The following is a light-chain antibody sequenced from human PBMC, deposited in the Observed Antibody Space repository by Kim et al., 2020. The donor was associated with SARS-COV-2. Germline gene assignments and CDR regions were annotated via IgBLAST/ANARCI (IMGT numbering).Light chain of an antibody. J-gene: IGKJ4*01. Sequence: ASVGYRGTSTCLESHAIGNHLAWYQQKPGTAPKRLIYGASSLQSGVPSRFSGSGSGTEFTLTISSLQPEDFTTYYCLYHNNHLLNFGGGTKVDIK. CDR2: GAS. V-gene: IGKV1-17*01. CDR1: HAIGNH. CDR3: LYHNNHLLN.